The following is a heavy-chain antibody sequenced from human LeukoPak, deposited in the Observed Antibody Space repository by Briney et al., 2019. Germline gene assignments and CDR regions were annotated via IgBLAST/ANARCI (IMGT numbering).Heavy chain of an antibody. CDR1: GFTFSDYY. J-gene: IGHJ4*02. V-gene: IGHV3-11*04. D-gene: IGHD2-2*01. CDR2: ISSSGSTI. Sequence: AGGSLRLSFAASGFTFSDYYMSWIRQAPGKGLEWVSYISSSGSTIYYADSVKGRFTISRDNAKNSLYLQMNSLRAEDTAVYYCANPYRPLGCSSTSCPPMFDYWGQGTLVTVSS. CDR3: ANPYRPLGCSSTSCPPMFDY.